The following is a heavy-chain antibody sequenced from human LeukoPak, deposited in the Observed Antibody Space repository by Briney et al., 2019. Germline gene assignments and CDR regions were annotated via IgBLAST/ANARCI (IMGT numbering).Heavy chain of an antibody. CDR2: INAGNGNT. CDR3: ARGRPHGNDY. Sequence: GASVKVSCKASGYTFTTYAMHWVRQAPGQRLEWMGWINAGNGNTKYSQKFQARVTITRDTSATTAYMELSSLRSEDTAVYYCARGRPHGNDYWGQGTLVTVSS. V-gene: IGHV1-3*01. J-gene: IGHJ4*02. D-gene: IGHD4-23*01. CDR1: GYTFTTYA.